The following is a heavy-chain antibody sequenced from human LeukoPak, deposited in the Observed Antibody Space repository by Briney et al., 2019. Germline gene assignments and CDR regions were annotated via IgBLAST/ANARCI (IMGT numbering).Heavy chain of an antibody. V-gene: IGHV4-39*07. CDR1: GGSISSSSYY. Sequence: SETLSLTCTVSGGSISSSSYYWGWIRQPPGKGLEWIGSIYYSGITYRNPSLKSRVTISVDTSKNQFSLKLSSVTAADTAVYYCARGYDSSGYSVLRFDYWGQGTLVTVSS. CDR3: ARGYDSSGYSVLRFDY. D-gene: IGHD3-22*01. CDR2: IYYSGIT. J-gene: IGHJ4*02.